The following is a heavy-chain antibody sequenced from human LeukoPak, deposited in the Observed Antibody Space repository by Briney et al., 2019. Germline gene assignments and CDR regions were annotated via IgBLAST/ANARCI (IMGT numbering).Heavy chain of an antibody. CDR1: GFTFRSYW. CDR3: ARGRGWNLDY. Sequence: GGSLTLSCAASGFTFRSYWMHWVRQAPGRGLVWVSLIHSDGRTTNYADSVKGRFTISRDNAKNTLFLQMNSLRADDTAVYYCARGRGWNLDYWGQGTLVTVSS. J-gene: IGHJ4*02. CDR2: IHSDGRTT. V-gene: IGHV3-74*01. D-gene: IGHD6-19*01.